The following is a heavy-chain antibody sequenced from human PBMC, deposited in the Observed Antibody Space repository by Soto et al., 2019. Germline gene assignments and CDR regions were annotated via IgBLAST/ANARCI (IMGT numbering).Heavy chain of an antibody. V-gene: IGHV3-21*01. Sequence: GGSLRLSXAASGFTFSSYSMNWVRQAPGKGLEWVSSISSSSSYIYYADSVKGRFTISRDNAKNSLYLQMNSLRAEDTAVYYCARDFWDYSKGDMDVWGQGTTVTVSS. CDR1: GFTFSSYS. J-gene: IGHJ6*02. CDR2: ISSSSSYI. CDR3: ARDFWDYSKGDMDV. D-gene: IGHD4-4*01.